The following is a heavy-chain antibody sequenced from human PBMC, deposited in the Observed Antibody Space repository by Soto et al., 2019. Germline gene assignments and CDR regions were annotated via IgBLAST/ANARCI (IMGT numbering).Heavy chain of an antibody. V-gene: IGHV4-30-4*01. J-gene: IGHJ4*02. CDR3: ARSPYDTFDY. Sequence: SETLSLTCSVSGGSISSGDYYWNWIRQSPGKGLEWIGYISYSGSTYYNPSLKSRVTISADTSKHQFSLKLSSVTGADTAVYYCARSPYDTFDYWGQGTLVTVSS. CDR1: GGSISSGDYY. CDR2: ISYSGST. D-gene: IGHD3-22*01.